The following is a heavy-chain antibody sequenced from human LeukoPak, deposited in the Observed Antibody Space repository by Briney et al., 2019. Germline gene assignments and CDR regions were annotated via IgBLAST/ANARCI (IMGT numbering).Heavy chain of an antibody. CDR1: GGSFSGYY. V-gene: IGHV4-34*01. D-gene: IGHD6-6*01. CDR3: ARGVPIAARSYYYYSDYMDV. CDR2: INHSGST. Sequence: PSGTLSLTCAVYGGSFSGYYWSWIRQPPGKGLEWIGEINHSGSTNYNPSLKSRVTISVDTSKNQFSLKLSSVTAADTAVYYCARGVPIAARSYYYYSDYMDVWGKGTTASVSS. J-gene: IGHJ6*03.